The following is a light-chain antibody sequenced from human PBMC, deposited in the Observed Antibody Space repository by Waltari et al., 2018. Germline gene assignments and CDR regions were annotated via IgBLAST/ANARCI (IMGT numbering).Light chain of an antibody. Sequence: SYVLTQPPSVSVAPGKTARITGGGNNIGSKSVHWYQQKPGQARVLVIYYDSERQSGIPERFSGANTGNTATLNIRRVAAGDEADYYCQVWDSSSDHGVFGGGTKLTVL. J-gene: IGLJ3*02. CDR3: QVWDSSSDHGV. CDR1: NIGSKS. CDR2: YDS. V-gene: IGLV3-21*04.